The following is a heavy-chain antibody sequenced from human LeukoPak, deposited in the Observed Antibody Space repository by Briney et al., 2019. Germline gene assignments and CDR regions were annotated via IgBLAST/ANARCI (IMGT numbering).Heavy chain of an antibody. CDR2: ISSSSSYI. J-gene: IGHJ4*02. CDR3: AKKGWFDY. CDR1: GFTFSSYS. V-gene: IGHV3-21*04. Sequence: GGSLRLSWAASGFTFSSYSMNWVRQAPGKGLEWVSSISSSSSYIYYADSVKGRFTISRDNSKNTLYLQMNSLRAEDTAVYYCAKKGWFDYWGQGTLVTVSS.